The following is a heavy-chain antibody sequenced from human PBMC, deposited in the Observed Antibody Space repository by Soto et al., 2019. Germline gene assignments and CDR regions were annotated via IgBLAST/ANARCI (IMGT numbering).Heavy chain of an antibody. CDR1: GYTFTSYG. J-gene: IGHJ5*02. D-gene: IGHD3-10*01. V-gene: IGHV1-18*01. CDR2: ISAYNGNT. CDR3: ARVSTSLYFCSWSYYKDSWFYP. Sequence: ASVKVSCKASGYTFTSYGISWVRQAPGQGLEWMGWISAYNGNTNYAQKLQGRVTMTTDTSTSTAYMELRSLRSDDTAVYYCARVSTSLYFCSWSYYKDSWFYPWGKGSLVTVAS.